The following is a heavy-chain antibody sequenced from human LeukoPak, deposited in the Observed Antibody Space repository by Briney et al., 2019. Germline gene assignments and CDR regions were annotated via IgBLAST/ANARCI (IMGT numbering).Heavy chain of an antibody. J-gene: IGHJ4*02. Sequence: GGSLRLSCAASRFTFSSYWMHWVRQAPGKGRVWVSRINSDGSSTSYADSVKGRFTISRDNAKNTLYVQMNSLRAEDRAVYYCARDLGAVAGTFDYWGQGTLVTVSS. CDR2: INSDGSST. D-gene: IGHD6-19*01. CDR1: RFTFSSYW. CDR3: ARDLGAVAGTFDY. V-gene: IGHV3-74*01.